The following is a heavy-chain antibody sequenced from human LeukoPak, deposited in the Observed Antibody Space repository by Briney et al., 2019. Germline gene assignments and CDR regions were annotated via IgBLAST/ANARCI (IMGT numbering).Heavy chain of an antibody. CDR1: GFTFNRYG. J-gene: IGHJ4*02. CDR3: AKDHLPGIVVADRDY. CDR2: ISGSGGTT. Sequence: RGTLRLSCAASGFTFNRYGMSWVRQAPGKGLEWVSAISGSGGTTYYADSVKGRFTISRDNSKNTLYLQINSLRAEDTAVYYCAKDHLPGIVVADRDYWGQGTLVTVSS. D-gene: IGHD6-19*01. V-gene: IGHV3-23*01.